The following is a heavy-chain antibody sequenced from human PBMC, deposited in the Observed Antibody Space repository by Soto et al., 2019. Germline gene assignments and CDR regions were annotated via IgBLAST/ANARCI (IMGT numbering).Heavy chain of an antibody. V-gene: IGHV4-31*03. CDR1: GGSISSGGYY. D-gene: IGHD3-22*01. Sequence: SETLSLTCTVSGGSISSGGYYWSWIRQHPGKGLEWIGYIYYSGSTYYNPSLKSRVTISVDTSKNQFSLKLSSVTAADTAVYYCARDRPYDSSGTQLDPWGQGTLVTVSS. J-gene: IGHJ5*02. CDR2: IYYSGST. CDR3: ARDRPYDSSGTQLDP.